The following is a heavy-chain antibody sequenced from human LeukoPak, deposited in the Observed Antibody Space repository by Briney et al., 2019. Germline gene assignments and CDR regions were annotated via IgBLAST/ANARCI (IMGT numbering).Heavy chain of an antibody. CDR2: INPNSGGT. J-gene: IGHJ5*02. Sequence: ASVKVSCKASGYTFTGYYMHWVRQAPGHGLEWMGWINPNSGGTEYAQKFQGRVTMTRDTSISTAYMELSRLRSDDTAVYYCAREKWSPLTTLFDPWGQGTLVTVSS. CDR1: GYTFTGYY. CDR3: AREKWSPLTTLFDP. D-gene: IGHD1-14*01. V-gene: IGHV1-2*02.